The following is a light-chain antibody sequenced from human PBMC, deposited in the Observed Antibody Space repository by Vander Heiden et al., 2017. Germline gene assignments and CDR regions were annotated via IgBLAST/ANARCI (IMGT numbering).Light chain of an antibody. V-gene: IGLV2-14*01. J-gene: IGLJ2*01. CDR2: EVS. Sequence: QSALTQPASVSGSPGQSITISCTGTSSDVGGYNYVSWYQQHPGKPPKLMIYEVSNRPSGVSNRFSCSKSGNTASLTISGLQAEDEADYYCSSYTSSSFVVFGGGTKLTVL. CDR1: SSDVGGYNY. CDR3: SSYTSSSFVV.